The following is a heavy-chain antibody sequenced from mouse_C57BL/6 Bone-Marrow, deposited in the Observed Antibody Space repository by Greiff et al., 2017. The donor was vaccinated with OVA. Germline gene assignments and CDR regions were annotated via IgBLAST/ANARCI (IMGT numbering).Heavy chain of an antibody. Sequence: EVQLQQSGPELVKPGASVKISCKASGYTFTDYYMNWVKQSHGKSLEWIGDINPNNGGTSYNQKFKGKATLTVDKSSSTAYMELRSLTSEDSAVYYCAKGYSNNPYYFDYWGQGTTLTVSS. CDR2: INPNNGGT. V-gene: IGHV1-26*01. J-gene: IGHJ2*01. CDR3: AKGYSNNPYYFDY. CDR1: GYTFTDYY. D-gene: IGHD2-5*01.